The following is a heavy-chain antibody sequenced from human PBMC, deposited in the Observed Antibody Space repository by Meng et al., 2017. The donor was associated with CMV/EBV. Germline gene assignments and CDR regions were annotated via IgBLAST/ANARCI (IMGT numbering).Heavy chain of an antibody. CDR3: ARAPIRERVIGDAFDI. Sequence: GGSLRLSCAASGFTFSSYSMNWVRQAPGQGLEWVSSISSSSSYIYYADSVKGRFTISRDNAKNSLYLQMNSLRAEDTAVYYCARAPIRERVIGDAFDIWGQGTMVTVSS. D-gene: IGHD2-21*01. V-gene: IGHV3-21*01. J-gene: IGHJ3*02. CDR1: GFTFSSYS. CDR2: ISSSSSYI.